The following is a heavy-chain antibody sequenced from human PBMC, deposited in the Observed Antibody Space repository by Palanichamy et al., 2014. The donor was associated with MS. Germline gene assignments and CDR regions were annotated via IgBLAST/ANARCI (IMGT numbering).Heavy chain of an antibody. CDR3: AAGNYGSGSFTYGMDV. CDR1: GGTFSRYV. Sequence: GGTFSRYVITWVRQAPGQGLEWMGDIIPIYGSANYAQKLQGRVTITADETTSTVYMEMKNLRSEDTAVYYCAAGNYGSGSFTYGMDVWGQGTTVTV. D-gene: IGHD3-10*01. V-gene: IGHV1-69*01. J-gene: IGHJ6*02. CDR2: IIPIYGSA.